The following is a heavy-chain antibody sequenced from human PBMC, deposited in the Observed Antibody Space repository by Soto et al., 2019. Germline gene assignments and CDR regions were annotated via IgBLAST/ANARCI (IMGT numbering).Heavy chain of an antibody. J-gene: IGHJ5*02. Sequence: QLRLQESGPGLVKPSETLSLTCTVSGGSIGSSTYYWGWIRQPPGKGLEWMGSMYSGGNTYYNPSPKSRVTVSVDTSKNHFSLKLSSVTAADTAVYYCARQPYDSRGYYYGTWGQGTLVTVSS. CDR2: MYSGGNT. D-gene: IGHD3-22*01. CDR1: GGSIGSSTYY. V-gene: IGHV4-39*01. CDR3: ARQPYDSRGYYYGT.